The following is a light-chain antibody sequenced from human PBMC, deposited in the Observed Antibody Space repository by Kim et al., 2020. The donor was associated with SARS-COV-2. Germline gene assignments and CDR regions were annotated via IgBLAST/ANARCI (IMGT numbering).Light chain of an antibody. CDR1: QSVLYSSNNKNY. V-gene: IGKV4-1*01. CDR2: WAS. J-gene: IGKJ4*01. Sequence: DIVMTQSPDSLAVSLGERATINCTSSQSVLYSSNNKNYLAWYQQKPGQPPKLPIYWASTRESGVPDRFSGSGSGTDFTLTISSLQAEDVAVYYCQQYNSTPLTVGGGTKLEI. CDR3: QQYNSTPLT.